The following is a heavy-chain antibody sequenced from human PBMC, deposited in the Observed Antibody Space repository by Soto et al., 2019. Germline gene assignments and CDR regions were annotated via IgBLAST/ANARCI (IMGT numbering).Heavy chain of an antibody. CDR3: ARQEDTAMGY. D-gene: IGHD5-18*01. Sequence: PSETLSLTCTVSGGSISSSSYYWGWIRQPPGKGLEWIGSIYYSGSTYYNPSLKSRVTISVDTSKNQFSLKLSSVTAADTAVYYCARQEDTAMGYWGQGTLVTVSS. J-gene: IGHJ4*02. CDR2: IYYSGST. V-gene: IGHV4-39*01. CDR1: GGSISSSSYY.